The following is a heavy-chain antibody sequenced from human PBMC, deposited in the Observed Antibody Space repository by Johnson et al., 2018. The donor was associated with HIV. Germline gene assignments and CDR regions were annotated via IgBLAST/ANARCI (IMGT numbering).Heavy chain of an antibody. J-gene: IGHJ3*02. CDR1: GFTLSSYV. D-gene: IGHD5-18*01. CDR3: ARWVDTTFDI. V-gene: IGHV3-30*03. Sequence: QVQLVESGGGVVQPGRSLRLSCAVSGFTLSSYVMHWVRQAPGKGLEWVAVMSYDGSEKYYVDSVKGRFTISRDNAKNSLYLQMNSLRAEDTAVYYCARWVDTTFDIWGQGTMVTVSS. CDR2: MSYDGSEK.